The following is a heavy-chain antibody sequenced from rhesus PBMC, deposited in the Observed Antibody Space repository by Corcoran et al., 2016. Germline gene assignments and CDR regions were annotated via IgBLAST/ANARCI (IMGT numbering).Heavy chain of an antibody. Sequence: EVQLVQSGAEVKRPGESLKISCKTSGYSFTSYWISWVRQMPGKGLEWMGAIDPSDSDTRYNPSFQGQVTISADKSISTAYLQWSRLKASDTATYYCAKAGSWSLYYFDYWGQGVLVTVSS. CDR2: IDPSDSDT. D-gene: IGHD6-13*01. J-gene: IGHJ4*01. CDR3: AKAGSWSLYYFDY. V-gene: IGHV5-20*01. CDR1: GYSFTSYW.